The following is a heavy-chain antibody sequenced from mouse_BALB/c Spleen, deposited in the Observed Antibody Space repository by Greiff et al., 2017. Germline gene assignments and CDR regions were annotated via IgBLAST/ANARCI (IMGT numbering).Heavy chain of an antibody. CDR2: ISYSGST. CDR1: GYSITSDYA. J-gene: IGHJ3*01. CDR3: ASVAGYYASFAY. Sequence: EVQLQESGPGLVKPSQSLSLTCTVTGYSITSDYAWNWIRQFPGNKLEWMGYISYSGSTSYNPSLKSRISITRDTSKNQFFLQLNSVTTEDTATYYCASVAGYYASFAYWGQGTLVTVSA. D-gene: IGHD2-3*01. V-gene: IGHV3-2*02.